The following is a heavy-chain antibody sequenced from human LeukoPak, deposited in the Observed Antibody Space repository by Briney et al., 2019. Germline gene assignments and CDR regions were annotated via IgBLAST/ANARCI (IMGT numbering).Heavy chain of an antibody. D-gene: IGHD1-1*01. CDR3: ARARSRGSTWYWDR. J-gene: IGHJ5*02. V-gene: IGHV1-69*06. CDR1: GGTFSSYA. Sequence: GSSVKVSCKASGGTFSSYAISWVRQAPGQGLEWMGGIIPIFGTANYAQKFQGRVTITADKSTSTAYMELSSLRSEDTAVYYCARARSRGSTWYWDRWGQGTLVTVSS. CDR2: IIPIFGTA.